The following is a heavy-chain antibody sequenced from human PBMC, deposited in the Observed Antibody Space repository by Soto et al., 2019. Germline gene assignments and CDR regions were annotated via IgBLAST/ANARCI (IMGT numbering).Heavy chain of an antibody. V-gene: IGHV1-18*01. CDR1: GYTFTNYA. CDR3: ARDSPPVDY. Sequence: QVQLVQSGAEVKKPGASVKVSCKASGYTFTNYAISWVRQAPGQGLEWMGWISAYNGNTNYAQKLQGRVTMTTDTSTSKAYMELRSLSSEDTAVYYCARDSPPVDYWGQGTLVTVSS. J-gene: IGHJ4*02. CDR2: ISAYNGNT.